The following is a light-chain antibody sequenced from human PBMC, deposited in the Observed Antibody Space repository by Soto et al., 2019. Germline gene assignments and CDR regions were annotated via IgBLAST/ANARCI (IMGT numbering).Light chain of an antibody. Sequence: EIVMTQSPATLSVSPGERATLSCRASQSVSSNLAWYQQKPGQTPRLLIYTASSRAAGVPDRFSGSGSGTDFTLTISRLEPGDFAVYYCQQRSNWPLTFGGGTKVDIK. V-gene: IGKV3D-20*02. CDR3: QQRSNWPLT. CDR2: TAS. J-gene: IGKJ4*01. CDR1: QSVSSN.